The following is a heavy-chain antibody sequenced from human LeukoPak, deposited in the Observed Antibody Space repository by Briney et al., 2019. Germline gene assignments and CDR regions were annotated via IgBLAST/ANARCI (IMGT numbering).Heavy chain of an antibody. V-gene: IGHV4-38-2*02. D-gene: IGHD5-24*01. CDR3: ARARREMVDY. J-gene: IGHJ4*02. CDR2: IYHSGST. Sequence: SETLSLTCTVSGYSISSGYYLGWIRQPPGKGLEWIGSIYHSGSTYYNPSLKSRVTISVDTSKNQFSLKLSSVTAADTAVYYCARARREMVDYWGQGTLVTVSS. CDR1: GYSISSGYY.